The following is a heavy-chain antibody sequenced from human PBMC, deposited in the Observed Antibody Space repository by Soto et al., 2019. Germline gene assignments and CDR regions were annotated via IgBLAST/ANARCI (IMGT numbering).Heavy chain of an antibody. J-gene: IGHJ6*02. CDR3: ARSQGSSTSLEIYYYSYYGMED. Sequence: QVQLVQSGAEVEKPGSSVKVSCKASGGTFSSYAISWVRQAPGQGLEWLGGIIPISGTANYAQKFQGRVTIPADEYTSTAYMELSSMRSEDTAVYYCARSQGSSTSLEIYYYSYYGMEDWGQWTTVTVSS. D-gene: IGHD2-2*01. V-gene: IGHV1-69*01. CDR1: GGTFSSYA. CDR2: IIPISGTA.